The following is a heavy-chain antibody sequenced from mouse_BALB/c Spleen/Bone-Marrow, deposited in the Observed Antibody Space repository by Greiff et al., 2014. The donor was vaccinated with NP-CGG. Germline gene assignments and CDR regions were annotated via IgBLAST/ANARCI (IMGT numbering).Heavy chain of an antibody. J-gene: IGHJ4*01. V-gene: IGHV3-1*02. CDR3: ARWRGATDYALDY. CDR1: GYSITSGYS. Sequence: EVQLQQSGPDLVKPSQSLSLTCTVTGYSITSGYSWHWIRQFPGNKLEWMGYIHFTGSTNYIPSLESRISFTRDTSKNQFFLQLNSVTTEDTATYYCARWRGATDYALDYWGPGTSVTVSS. D-gene: IGHD6-1*01. CDR2: IHFTGST.